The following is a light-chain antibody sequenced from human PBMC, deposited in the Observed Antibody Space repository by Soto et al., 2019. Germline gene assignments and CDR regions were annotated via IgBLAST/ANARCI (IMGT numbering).Light chain of an antibody. CDR3: QTWGTGIWM. J-gene: IGLJ3*02. CDR1: SGHNSYA. Sequence: QLVLTQSPSASASLGASVKLTCTLSSGHNSYAIAWHQQQPEKGPRYLMKLNSDGSHSKGDGIPDRFSGSSSGAERYLTISSLQSEDEADYYCQTWGTGIWMFGGGTKVTVL. V-gene: IGLV4-69*01. CDR2: LNSDGSH.